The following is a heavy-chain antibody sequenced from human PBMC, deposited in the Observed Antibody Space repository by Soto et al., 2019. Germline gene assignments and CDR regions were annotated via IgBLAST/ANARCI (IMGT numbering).Heavy chain of an antibody. CDR3: ARFLGSGFDY. CDR2: ISTSGATR. CDR1: GFTFSPDS. Sequence: EVQLVESGGGLVQPGGSLRLSCVASGFTFSPDSMNWVRQAPGKGLEWVAHISTSGATRYYADSVKGRFTISRDNAKTSLYLQMYSLRNEDTAVYYCARFLGSGFDYWGQGTLVTVSS. V-gene: IGHV3-48*02. D-gene: IGHD3-3*01. J-gene: IGHJ4*02.